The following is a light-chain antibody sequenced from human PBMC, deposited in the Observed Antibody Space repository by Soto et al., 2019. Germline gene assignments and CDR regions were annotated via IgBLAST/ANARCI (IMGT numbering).Light chain of an antibody. CDR1: QGIRHY. CDR2: EAS. CDR3: QNFDRGPQA. Sequence: DIQMTQSPSSLSASVGDRVTITCRASQGIRHYLAWYQQKPGKVPKLLIYEASNLQSGVPSRFRGGGSGTEFNLTISRLGPEDCSNYYRQNFDRGPQAFGQGTKVEIK. J-gene: IGKJ1*01. V-gene: IGKV1-27*01.